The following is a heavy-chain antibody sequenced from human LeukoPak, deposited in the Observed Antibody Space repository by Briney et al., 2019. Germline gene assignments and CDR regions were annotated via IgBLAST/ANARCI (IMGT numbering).Heavy chain of an antibody. CDR3: ARRRGYSSSSVDY. J-gene: IGHJ4*02. CDR1: GYSISSGYY. CDR2: IYHSGST. D-gene: IGHD6-6*01. V-gene: IGHV4-38-2*01. Sequence: SGTLSLTCAVSGYSISSGYYWGWIRQPPGKGLEWIGSIYHSGSTYYNPSLKSRVTISVDTSKNQFSLKLSSVTAADTAVYYCARRRGYSSSSVDYWGQGTLVTVSS.